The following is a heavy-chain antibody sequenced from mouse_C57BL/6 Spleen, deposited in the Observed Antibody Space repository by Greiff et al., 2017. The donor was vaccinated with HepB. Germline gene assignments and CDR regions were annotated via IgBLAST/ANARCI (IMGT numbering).Heavy chain of an antibody. J-gene: IGHJ4*01. CDR1: GFTFSSYG. V-gene: IGHV5-6*01. Sequence: EVKLVESGGDLVKPGGSLKLSCAASGFTFSSYGMSWVRQTPDKRLEWVATISSGGSYTYYPDSVKGRFTISRDNAKNTLYLQMSSLKSEDTAMYYCARHDYGSNYAMDYWGQGTSVTVSS. D-gene: IGHD1-1*01. CDR2: ISSGGSYT. CDR3: ARHDYGSNYAMDY.